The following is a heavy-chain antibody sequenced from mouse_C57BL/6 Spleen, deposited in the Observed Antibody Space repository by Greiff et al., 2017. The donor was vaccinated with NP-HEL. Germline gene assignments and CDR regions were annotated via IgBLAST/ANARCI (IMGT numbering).Heavy chain of an antibody. CDR2: IRNKANGYTT. J-gene: IGHJ2*01. Sequence: EVQRVESGGGLVQPGGSLSLSCAASGFTFTDYYMSWVRQPPGKALEWLGFIRNKANGYTTEYSASVKGRFTISRDNSQSILYLQMNALRAEDRATYYCARYDDYGSSYEGDLDYGGQGTTLTVSS. CDR1: GFTFTDYY. D-gene: IGHD1-1*01. CDR3: ARYDDYGSSYEGDLDY. V-gene: IGHV7-3*01.